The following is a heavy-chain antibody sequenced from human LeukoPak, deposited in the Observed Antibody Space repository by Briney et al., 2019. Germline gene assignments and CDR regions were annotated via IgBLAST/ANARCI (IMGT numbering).Heavy chain of an antibody. V-gene: IGHV3-7*01. Sequence: VVSRRLSCAASGVTFSSYWMSWVRQAPGKGLERVANRKQDESEKYYVDSVKDRFTISIDNAKNSLYLQHNSLRAEDPAVYYRATGKGVDYWGQGTLVTVSS. D-gene: IGHD1-26*01. CDR2: RKQDESEK. CDR1: GVTFSSYW. CDR3: ATGKGVDY. J-gene: IGHJ4*02.